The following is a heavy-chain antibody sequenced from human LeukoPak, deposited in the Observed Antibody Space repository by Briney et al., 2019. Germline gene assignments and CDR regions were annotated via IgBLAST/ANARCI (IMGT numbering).Heavy chain of an antibody. CDR2: IYYRGST. CDR3: ARGIVGAAEFNY. V-gene: IGHV4-61*01. D-gene: IGHD1-26*01. Sequence: SETLSLTYTVSGGSVSSGSYYWNWIRQPPGKGLAWIGYIYYRGSTNYNPSLKSRVTISVDTSKNQFSLKLNSVTAADTAVYFCARGIVGAAEFNYWGQGTLVTVSS. J-gene: IGHJ4*02. CDR1: GGSVSSGSYY.